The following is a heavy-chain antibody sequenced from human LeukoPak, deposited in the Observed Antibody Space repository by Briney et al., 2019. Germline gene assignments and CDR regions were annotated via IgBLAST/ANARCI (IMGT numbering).Heavy chain of an antibody. CDR3: ARGGETKLTY. Sequence: GGSLRLSCAASGFTFSSYQMSWVRQAPGKGLERVANIKEDGNERYYLDSVKGRFTISRDNAKNSLYLQMNSLRAEDAAVYYCARGGETKLTYWGQGTMVTVSS. CDR1: GFTFSSYQ. CDR2: IKEDGNER. D-gene: IGHD2-21*01. V-gene: IGHV3-7*04. J-gene: IGHJ4*02.